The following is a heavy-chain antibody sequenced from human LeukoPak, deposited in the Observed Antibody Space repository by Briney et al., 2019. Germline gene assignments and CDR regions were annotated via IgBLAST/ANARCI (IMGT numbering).Heavy chain of an antibody. CDR1: GFSFSSYW. D-gene: IGHD4/OR15-4a*01. CDR3: ARIIYSYGGYYFDY. CDR2: IKQDGSEK. Sequence: GGSLRLSCAASGFSFSSYWMSWVRQAPGKGLEWVAHIKQDGSEKFYVDSVKGRFTISRDNAKSSLYLQMNSLRAEDTAVYYCARIIYSYGGYYFDYWGQGTLVTVSS. V-gene: IGHV3-7*03. J-gene: IGHJ4*02.